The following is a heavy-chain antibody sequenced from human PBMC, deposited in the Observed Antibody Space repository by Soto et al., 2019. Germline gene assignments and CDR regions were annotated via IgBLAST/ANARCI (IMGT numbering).Heavy chain of an antibody. CDR2: IIPILGIA. V-gene: IGHV1-69*02. D-gene: IGHD3-9*01. Sequence: QVQLVQSGAEVKKPGSSVKVSCKASGGTFSSYTISWVRQAPGQGLEWMGRIIPILGIANYAQKFQGSVTITADKSTSTAYMELSSLRSEDTAMYYCASGGQYYDILTGPNNWFDPWGQGTLVTVSS. CDR1: GGTFSSYT. J-gene: IGHJ5*02. CDR3: ASGGQYYDILTGPNNWFDP.